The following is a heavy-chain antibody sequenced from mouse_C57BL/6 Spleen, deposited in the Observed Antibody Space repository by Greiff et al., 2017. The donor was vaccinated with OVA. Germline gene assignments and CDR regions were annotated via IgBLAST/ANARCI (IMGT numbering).Heavy chain of an antibody. V-gene: IGHV1-26*01. Sequence: EVQLQQSGPELVKPGASVKISCKASGYTFTDYYMNWVKQSHGKSLEWIGDINPNNGGTSYNQKLKGKATLSVDKYSSTAYMELRSLTSEDSAFYYCARPTGTGRPFDYWGQGTTLTVSS. J-gene: IGHJ2*01. CDR3: ARPTGTGRPFDY. CDR1: GYTFTDYY. D-gene: IGHD4-1*01. CDR2: INPNNGGT.